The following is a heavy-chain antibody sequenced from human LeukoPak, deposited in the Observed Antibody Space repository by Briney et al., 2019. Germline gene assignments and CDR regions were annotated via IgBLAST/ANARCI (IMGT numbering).Heavy chain of an antibody. CDR2: IYYSGST. CDR3: ARHRGYSGFDDAFDI. CDR1: GGSISSYY. D-gene: IGHD5-12*01. Sequence: KPSETLSLTCTVSGGSISSYYWSWIRQPPGKGLEWIGYIYYSGSTNYNPSLKSRVTISVDTPKNQFSLKLSSVTAADTAVYYCARHRGYSGFDDAFDIWGQGTMVTVSS. V-gene: IGHV4-59*08. J-gene: IGHJ3*02.